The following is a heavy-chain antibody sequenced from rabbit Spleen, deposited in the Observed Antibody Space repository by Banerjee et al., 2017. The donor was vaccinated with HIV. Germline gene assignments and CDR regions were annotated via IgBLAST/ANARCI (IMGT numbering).Heavy chain of an antibody. J-gene: IGHJ6*01. CDR2: IAGGSSGFT. D-gene: IGHD8-1*01. Sequence: QSLEESGGDLVKPGGTLTLTCTASGFSFSSSDYMCWVRQAPGKGLEWISCIAGGSSGFTYSATWAKGRFTISKTSSTTVTLQMTSLTVADTATYFCARDTGSSFSSYGMDLWAQAPSLPS. V-gene: IGHV1S40*01. CDR3: ARDTGSSFSSYGMDL. CDR1: GFSFSSSDY.